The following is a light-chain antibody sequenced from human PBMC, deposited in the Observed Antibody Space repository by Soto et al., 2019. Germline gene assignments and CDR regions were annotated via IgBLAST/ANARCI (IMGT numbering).Light chain of an antibody. V-gene: IGLV2-8*01. J-gene: IGLJ1*01. Sequence: QSVLTQPPSASGSPGQSVTISCTGTSSDVGGYNYVSWYQQHPGKAPKLMIYEVSKRPSGVPDRFSGSKSGNTASLTVSGLQAEDEADYYSSSYAGTNNFYVFGPGTKVTVL. CDR3: SSYAGTNNFYV. CDR2: EVS. CDR1: SSDVGGYNY.